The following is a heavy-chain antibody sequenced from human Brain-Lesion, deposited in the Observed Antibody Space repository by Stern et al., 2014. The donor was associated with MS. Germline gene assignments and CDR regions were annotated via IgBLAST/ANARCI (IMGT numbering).Heavy chain of an antibody. J-gene: IGHJ4*02. V-gene: IGHV3-11*01. CDR1: GFIFSDYY. D-gene: IGHD2-2*01. CDR2: ISTTASNI. CDR3: AISSSRYYFDS. Sequence: QVQLVQSGGTLVKPGGSLRLSCAASGFIFSDYYMNWIRQAPGQGLEWVSYISTTASNIYYADSVKGRFTISRDNTKNSLFLLMSSLRAEDTAVYYCAISSSRYYFDSWGLGTLVTVYS.